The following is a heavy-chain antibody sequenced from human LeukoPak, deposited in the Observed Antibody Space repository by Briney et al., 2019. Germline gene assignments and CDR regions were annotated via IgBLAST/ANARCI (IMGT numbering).Heavy chain of an antibody. J-gene: IGHJ4*02. CDR2: IYHSGST. V-gene: IGHV4-59*12. CDR3: ARAGYCSGGSCLSIDY. D-gene: IGHD2-15*01. Sequence: SETLSLTCTVSGGSISRYYWSWIRQPPGKGLERIGYIYHSGSTYYNPSLKSRVTISVDRSKNQFSLKLSSVTAADTAVYYCARAGYCSGGSCLSIDYWGQGTLVTVSS. CDR1: GGSISRYY.